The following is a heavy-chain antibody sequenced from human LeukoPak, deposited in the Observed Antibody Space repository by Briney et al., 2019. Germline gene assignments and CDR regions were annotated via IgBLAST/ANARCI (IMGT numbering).Heavy chain of an antibody. CDR1: GGSFSGYY. CDR3: ARNVRWLRLGPDY. D-gene: IGHD5-12*01. Sequence: SETLSLTCAVYGGSFSGYYWSWIRQPPGKGLEWIGEINHSGSTNYNPSLKSRVTISVDTSKNQFSLKLSSVTAADTAVYYCARNVRWLRLGPDYWGQGTLVTVSS. J-gene: IGHJ4*02. V-gene: IGHV4-34*01. CDR2: INHSGST.